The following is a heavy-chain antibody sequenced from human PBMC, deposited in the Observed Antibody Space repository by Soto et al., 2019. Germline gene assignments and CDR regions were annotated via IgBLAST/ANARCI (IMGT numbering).Heavy chain of an antibody. J-gene: IGHJ3*02. V-gene: IGHV3-49*03. CDR2: IRSKAYGGTR. Sequence: GSLRLSCTASGFTFGDYAMSWFRQAPGKGLEWVGFIRSKAYGGTREYVASVKGRFTISRDDSKDIAYLQMNSLKTEDTAVYYCTRELGGSYYAFDIWGQGTMVTVSS. CDR3: TRELGGSYYAFDI. CDR1: GFTFGDYA. D-gene: IGHD1-26*01.